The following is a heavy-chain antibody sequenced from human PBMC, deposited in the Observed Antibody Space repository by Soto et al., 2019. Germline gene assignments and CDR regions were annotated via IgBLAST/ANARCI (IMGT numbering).Heavy chain of an antibody. Sequence: PGGSLRLSCAASXFTFSSYAMSWLRQAPGKGLEWVSGISGSGANTYYADSVKGRFTISRDNSKNTLYLQMNSLRVEDTAVYYCAKDLFGNYADYFDYWGQGTLVTVSS. CDR2: ISGSGANT. V-gene: IGHV3-23*01. J-gene: IGHJ4*02. D-gene: IGHD4-4*01. CDR3: AKDLFGNYADYFDY. CDR1: XFTFSSYA.